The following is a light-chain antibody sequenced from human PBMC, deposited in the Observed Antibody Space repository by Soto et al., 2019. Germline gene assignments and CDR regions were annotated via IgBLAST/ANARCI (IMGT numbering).Light chain of an antibody. CDR1: SSDVGGYNY. CDR2: EVS. Sequence: QSALTQPASVSGSPGQSITISCTGTSSDVGGYNYVSWYQQHPGKAPKLMIYEVSNRPSGVSNRVSGSKSGNTASLTISGLQAEDEADYYCSSYTSSSTLFGGGTKVTVL. J-gene: IGLJ2*01. CDR3: SSYTSSSTL. V-gene: IGLV2-14*01.